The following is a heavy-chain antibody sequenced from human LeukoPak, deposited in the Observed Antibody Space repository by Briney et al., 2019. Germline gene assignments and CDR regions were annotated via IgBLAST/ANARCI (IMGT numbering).Heavy chain of an antibody. CDR3: ARGDTAMVTGYFDL. CDR1: GGSFSGYY. D-gene: IGHD5-18*01. J-gene: IGHJ2*01. V-gene: IGHV4-34*01. Sequence: SETLSLTCAVYGGSFSGYYWSWIRQPPGKGLEWIGEINHSGSTNHNPSLKSRVTISVDTSKNQFSLKLSSVTAADTAVYYCARGDTAMVTGYFDLWGRGTLVTVSS. CDR2: INHSGST.